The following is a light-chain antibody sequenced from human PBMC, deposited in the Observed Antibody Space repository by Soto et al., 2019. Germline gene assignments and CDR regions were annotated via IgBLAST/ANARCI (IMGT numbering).Light chain of an antibody. Sequence: IVLTQSPCSLSLAPGERATLSCRASQSVSNNYLAWYQQKPGQAPRLLIYGASNRATGIPDRFNGSGSGTGFTLTISRLEPEDFAVYYCQQYGSSGTFGQGTKVDIK. CDR1: QSVSNNY. J-gene: IGKJ1*01. CDR3: QQYGSSGT. V-gene: IGKV3-20*01. CDR2: GAS.